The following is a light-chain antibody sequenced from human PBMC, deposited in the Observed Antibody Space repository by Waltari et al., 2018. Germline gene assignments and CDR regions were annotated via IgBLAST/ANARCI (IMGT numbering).Light chain of an antibody. CDR2: GAS. V-gene: IGKV3-15*01. Sequence: EIVLTQSPAMLSVSPGERATLSCRATQSVANTLAWYQQKHGQAPRLLIYGASTRATGIPPRFSGSGSGTEFILTISSLQSEDSAVYYCQQYDNWPSLTFGGGTKVEIK. CDR3: QQYDNWPSLT. J-gene: IGKJ4*01. CDR1: QSVANT.